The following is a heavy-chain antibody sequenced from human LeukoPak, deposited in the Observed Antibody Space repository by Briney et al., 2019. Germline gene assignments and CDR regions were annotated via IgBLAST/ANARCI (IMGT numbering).Heavy chain of an antibody. J-gene: IGHJ4*02. CDR1: GYTLIELS. CDR2: FDPEDGET. V-gene: IGHV1-24*01. CDR3: ATAFGPLGSGSYLDY. D-gene: IGHD1-26*01. Sequence: ASVKVSCKVSGYTLIELSMHWVRQAPGKGLEWMGGFDPEDGETIYAQKFQGRVTMTEDTSTDTAYMELSSLRSEDTAVYYCATAFGPLGSGSYLDYWGQGTLVTVSS.